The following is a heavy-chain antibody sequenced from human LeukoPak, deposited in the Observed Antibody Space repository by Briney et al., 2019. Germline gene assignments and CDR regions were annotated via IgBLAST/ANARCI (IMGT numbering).Heavy chain of an antibody. D-gene: IGHD5-18*01. CDR2: IYYSGST. J-gene: IGHJ4*02. CDR3: ARHFKDTAMVILHYFDY. CDR1: GGSIGSSSYY. V-gene: IGHV4-39*01. Sequence: SETLSLTCTVSGGSIGSSSYYWGWIRQPPGKGLEWIGSIYYSGSTYYNPSLKSRVTISVDTSKNQFSLKLSSVTAADTAVYYCARHFKDTAMVILHYFDYWGRGTLVTVSS.